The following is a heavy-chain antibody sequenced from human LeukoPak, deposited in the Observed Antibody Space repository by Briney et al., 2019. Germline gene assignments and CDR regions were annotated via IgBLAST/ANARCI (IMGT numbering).Heavy chain of an antibody. V-gene: IGHV4-34*01. J-gene: IGHJ4*02. Sequence: SETLSLTCAVYGGSFSGYYWSWIRQPPGKGLEWIGEINHSGSTNYNPSLKSRVTISVDTSKNQFSLKLSSVTAADTAVYYCERGIDYDSSGNTNFDYWGQGTLVTVSS. CDR1: GGSFSGYY. CDR2: INHSGST. D-gene: IGHD3-22*01. CDR3: ERGIDYDSSGNTNFDY.